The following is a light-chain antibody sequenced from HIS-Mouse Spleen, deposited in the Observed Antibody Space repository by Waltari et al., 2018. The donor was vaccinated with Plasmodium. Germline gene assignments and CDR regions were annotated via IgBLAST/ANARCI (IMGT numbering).Light chain of an antibody. CDR1: SSDVGSYDL. J-gene: IGLJ3*02. CDR2: EGS. CDR3: CSYAGSSTFV. V-gene: IGLV2-23*03. Sequence: QSALTPPASVSGSPGQSNTLSCTGTSSDVGSYDLVYWYQQHQGKAPKLIIYEGSKRPSGVSNRFSGSKSGNTASLTISGLQAEDEADYYCCSYAGSSTFVFGGGTKLTVL.